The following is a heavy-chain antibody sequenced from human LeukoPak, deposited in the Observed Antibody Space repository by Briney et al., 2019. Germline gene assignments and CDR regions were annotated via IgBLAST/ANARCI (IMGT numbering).Heavy chain of an antibody. Sequence: PGGSLRLSCAASVFTFSSYAMSWVRQAPGKGLEWVSAISGSGGSTYYADSVKGRFTISRDNSKNTLYLQMNSLRAEDTAVYYCAKIEVVLDDASDICGQGTMVTVSS. CDR1: VFTFSSYA. CDR3: AKIEVVLDDASDI. D-gene: IGHD2-15*01. CDR2: ISGSGGST. V-gene: IGHV3-23*01. J-gene: IGHJ3*02.